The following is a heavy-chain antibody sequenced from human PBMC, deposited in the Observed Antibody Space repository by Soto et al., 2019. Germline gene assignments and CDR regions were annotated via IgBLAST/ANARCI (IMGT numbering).Heavy chain of an antibody. J-gene: IGHJ4*02. CDR3: ARDLGLAFDY. Sequence: GGSLRLSCAASGFTFSSYWMHWVRQAPGKGLGWVSRINSDGSSTSYADSVKGRFTISRDNAKNTLYLQMNSLRAEDTAVYYCARDLGLAFDYWGQGTLVTVSS. V-gene: IGHV3-74*01. D-gene: IGHD3-3*02. CDR2: INSDGSST. CDR1: GFTFSSYW.